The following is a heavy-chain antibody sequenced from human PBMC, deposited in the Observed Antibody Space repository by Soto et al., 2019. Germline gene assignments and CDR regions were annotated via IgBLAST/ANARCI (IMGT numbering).Heavy chain of an antibody. CDR3: TRSGSWNYCMCEFDY. Sequence: GGSLRLSCTASGFTFGDYAMSWFRQAPGKGLEWVGFIRSKAYGGTTEYAASVKGRFTISRDDSKSIAYLQMNSLKTEDTAVYYCTRSGSWNYCMCEFDYWGQGTLVTVSS. D-gene: IGHD1-7*01. CDR1: GFTFGDYA. CDR2: IRSKAYGGTT. V-gene: IGHV3-49*03. J-gene: IGHJ4*02.